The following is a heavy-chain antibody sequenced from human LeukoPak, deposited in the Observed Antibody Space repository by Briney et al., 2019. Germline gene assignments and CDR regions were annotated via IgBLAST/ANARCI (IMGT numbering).Heavy chain of an antibody. Sequence: PSETLSLTCTVSGGSISSYYWSWIRQPPGKGLEWIGYIYYSGSTNYNPSLKSRVTISVDTSKNQFSLKLSSVTAADTAVYYCARFFRGYCSGGSCYYFDYWGQGTLVTVSS. J-gene: IGHJ4*02. CDR2: IYYSGST. D-gene: IGHD2-15*01. CDR3: ARFFRGYCSGGSCYYFDY. V-gene: IGHV4-59*01. CDR1: GGSISSYY.